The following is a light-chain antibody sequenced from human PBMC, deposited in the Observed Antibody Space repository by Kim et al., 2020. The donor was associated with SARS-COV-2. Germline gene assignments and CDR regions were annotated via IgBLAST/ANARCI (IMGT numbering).Light chain of an antibody. CDR1: GSDVGRFHY. J-gene: IGLJ3*02. CDR2: EVT. V-gene: IGLV2-11*03. CDR3: CSYAGTYTWV. Sequence: SGTISCAGTGSDVGRFHYVSWNQQHPGKAPKRMIYEVTGRPSGVPDRFSGSKSGNTASLTISGLQAEDEADYYCCSYAGTYTWVFGGGTQLTVL.